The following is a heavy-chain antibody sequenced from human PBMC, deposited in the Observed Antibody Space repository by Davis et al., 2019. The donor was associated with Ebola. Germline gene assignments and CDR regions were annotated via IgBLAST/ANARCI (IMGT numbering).Heavy chain of an antibody. Sequence: PSETLSLTCTVSGGSVSSGTYYWSWIRQPPGKGLEGIGYISHSGSFNFHPSLKSRVTISRDTSKNQFSLKLSSVTAADTAAYYCARESTYYGSGSYGYFDHWGQGTLVTVSS. V-gene: IGHV4-61*01. CDR2: ISHSGSF. J-gene: IGHJ4*02. CDR3: ARESTYYGSGSYGYFDH. CDR1: GGSVSSGTYY. D-gene: IGHD3-10*01.